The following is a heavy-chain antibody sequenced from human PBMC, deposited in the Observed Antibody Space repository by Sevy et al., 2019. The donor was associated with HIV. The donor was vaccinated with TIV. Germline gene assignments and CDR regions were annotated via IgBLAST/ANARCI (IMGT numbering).Heavy chain of an antibody. V-gene: IGHV3-7*01. CDR2: IKQGGSEK. D-gene: IGHD1-20*01. Sequence: GGSLRLSCAASGFTFSSFFMSWVRQAPGKGLEWVANIKQGGSEKYYVDSVKGRFTISRDNARNSVYLQMNSLRAEDTGVYYCARDVTAPYYYYGMDVWGQGTMVTVSS. J-gene: IGHJ6*02. CDR1: GFTFSSFF. CDR3: ARDVTAPYYYYGMDV.